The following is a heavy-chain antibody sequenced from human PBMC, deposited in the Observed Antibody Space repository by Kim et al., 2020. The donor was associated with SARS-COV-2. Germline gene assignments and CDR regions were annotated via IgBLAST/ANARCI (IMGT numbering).Heavy chain of an antibody. Sequence: GGSLRLSCTTSGFTFGDYALSWVRQAPGTGLEWVGFIKSTIYGGTTEYAASVRGRFLISRDDSKSVVYLQMNGLKTEDTALYYCTRGAYYYDGSGHYWGQGTLVTVSS. CDR2: IKSTIYGGTT. D-gene: IGHD3-22*01. J-gene: IGHJ4*02. V-gene: IGHV3-49*04. CDR1: GFTFGDYA. CDR3: TRGAYYYDGSGHY.